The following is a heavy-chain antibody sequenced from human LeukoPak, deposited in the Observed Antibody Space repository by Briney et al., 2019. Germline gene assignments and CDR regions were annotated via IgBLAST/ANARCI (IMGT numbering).Heavy chain of an antibody. V-gene: IGHV4-39*01. D-gene: IGHD2-21*01. CDR2: IYYSGST. Sequence: PSETLSLTCTVSGGSISSSSYYWGWIRQPPGKGLEWIGSIYYSGSTYYNPSLKSRVTISVDTSKNQFSLKLSSVTAADTAVYYCARTPRLGIVVRFDYWGQGTLVTVSS. CDR1: GGSISSSSYY. CDR3: ARTPRLGIVVRFDY. J-gene: IGHJ4*02.